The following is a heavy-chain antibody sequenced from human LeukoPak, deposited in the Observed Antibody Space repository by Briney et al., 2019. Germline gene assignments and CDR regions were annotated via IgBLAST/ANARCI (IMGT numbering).Heavy chain of an antibody. Sequence: GGSLRLSCAASGFTFSSYWMHWVRRTPGKGLDWVSSISSSGNTYYADSVKGRFTISRDNSKNMLYLQMNSLRAEDTAVYYCVKGRISEDGLDFWGQGTLVTVSS. D-gene: IGHD6-13*01. CDR2: ISSSGNT. CDR1: GFTFSSYW. CDR3: VKGRISEDGLDF. J-gene: IGHJ4*02. V-gene: IGHV3-23*01.